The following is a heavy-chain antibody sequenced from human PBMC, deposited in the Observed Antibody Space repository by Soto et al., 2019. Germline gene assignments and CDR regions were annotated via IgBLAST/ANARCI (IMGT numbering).Heavy chain of an antibody. Sequence: QVQLVQSGAEVKKPGSSVKVSCKASGGTFSSYAISWVRQAPGQGLEWMGGIIPIFGTANYAQKFQGRVTITADESTSTAYMELSSLRSEDTAVYYCARDKSTYTHDYYYYGMDVWRQGPTVTVSS. CDR3: ARDKSTYTHDYYYYGMDV. CDR2: IIPIFGTA. V-gene: IGHV1-69*01. J-gene: IGHJ6*02. CDR1: GGTFSSYA.